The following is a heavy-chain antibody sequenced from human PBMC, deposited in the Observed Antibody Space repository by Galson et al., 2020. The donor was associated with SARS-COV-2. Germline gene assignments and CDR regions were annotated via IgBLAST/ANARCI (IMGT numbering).Heavy chain of an antibody. Sequence: SETLSLTCTVSGVSISDSSYYWDWIRQSPGQGLEWIGSIYYSGSTNYNPSLESRVTISIDTSKNQFSLKVKSLTAADTAVYYCARGSGSYYYFHHWGQGTLVTVSS. CDR3: ARGSGSYYYFHH. J-gene: IGHJ1*01. CDR1: GVSISDSSYY. V-gene: IGHV4-39*02. D-gene: IGHD3-10*01. CDR2: IYYSGST.